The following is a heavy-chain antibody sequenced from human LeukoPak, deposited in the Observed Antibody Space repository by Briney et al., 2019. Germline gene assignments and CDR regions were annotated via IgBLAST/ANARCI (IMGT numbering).Heavy chain of an antibody. Sequence: PSETLSLTCTASGGSISSYYWSWIRQSPGKGLECIGYIHYTGSTNYNPSLKSRVTISVETSKNQFSLKLKSVTAADTAVYYCARGGYYGSGNDFRFDPWGQGTLVTVSS. D-gene: IGHD3-10*01. J-gene: IGHJ5*02. CDR2: IHYTGST. CDR3: ARGGYYGSGNDFRFDP. CDR1: GGSISSYY. V-gene: IGHV4-59*01.